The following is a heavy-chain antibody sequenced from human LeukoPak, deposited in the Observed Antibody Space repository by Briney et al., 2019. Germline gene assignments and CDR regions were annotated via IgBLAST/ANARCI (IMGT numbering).Heavy chain of an antibody. Sequence: GGSLRLSCAVSGFIFSNYAMHWVRQTPGKGLEWVSAISGSGGSTYYADSVKGRFTISRDNSKNTLFLQMNSLRAEDTAPYYCAKSVAIYFYYGLDVWGQGTTVAVSS. CDR2: ISGSGGST. D-gene: IGHD3-3*01. V-gene: IGHV3-23*01. CDR3: AKSVAIYFYYGLDV. CDR1: GFIFSNYA. J-gene: IGHJ6*02.